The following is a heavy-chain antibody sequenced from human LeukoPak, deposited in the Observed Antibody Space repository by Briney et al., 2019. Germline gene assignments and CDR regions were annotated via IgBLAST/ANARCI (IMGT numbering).Heavy chain of an antibody. CDR3: ARESSSPYYYDSSGYYDY. Sequence: GASVKVSCKASGYTFTGYYMHWVRQAPGQGLEWMGWINPNSGGTNYAQKFQGRVTMTRDTSISTAYMELSKLRSDDTAVYYCARESSSPYYYDSSGYYDYWGQGTLVTVPS. V-gene: IGHV1-2*02. CDR1: GYTFTGYY. CDR2: INPNSGGT. J-gene: IGHJ4*02. D-gene: IGHD3-22*01.